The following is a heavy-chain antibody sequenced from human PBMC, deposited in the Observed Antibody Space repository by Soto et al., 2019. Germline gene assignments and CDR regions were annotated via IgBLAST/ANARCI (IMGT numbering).Heavy chain of an antibody. CDR1: GGSFSGYY. Sequence: QVQLQQWGAGLLKPSETLSLTCAVYGGSFSGYYWSWIRQPPGKGLEWIGEINHSGSTNYNPSLKSRVTISVYTSKNQFSLKLSSVTAADTAVYYCARVGVIVVVPAAIPYNWFDPWGQGTLVTVSS. D-gene: IGHD2-2*01. CDR2: INHSGST. V-gene: IGHV4-34*01. CDR3: ARVGVIVVVPAAIPYNWFDP. J-gene: IGHJ5*02.